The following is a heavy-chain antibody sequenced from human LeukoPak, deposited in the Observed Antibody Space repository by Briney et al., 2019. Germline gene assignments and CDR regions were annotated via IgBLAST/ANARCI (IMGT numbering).Heavy chain of an antibody. Sequence: GGSLRLSCAASGFTFSSSWMHWVRQAPGKGLEWVSAISGSGGSTYYADSVKGRFTISRDNSKNTLYLQMNSLRAEDTAVYYCARQTGSGLFSLPGGQGTLVTVSS. V-gene: IGHV3-23*01. CDR1: GFTFSSSW. D-gene: IGHD3-10*01. J-gene: IGHJ4*02. CDR3: ARQTGSGLFSLP. CDR2: ISGSGGST.